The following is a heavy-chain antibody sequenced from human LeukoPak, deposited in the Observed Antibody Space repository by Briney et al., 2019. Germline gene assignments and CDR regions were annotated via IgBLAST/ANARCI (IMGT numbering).Heavy chain of an antibody. V-gene: IGHV4-39*01. CDR2: IYYSGST. CDR1: GGSISSSSYY. J-gene: IGHJ1*01. D-gene: IGHD2-2*02. Sequence: PSETLSLTCTVSGGSISSSSYYWGWIRQPPGKGLEWIGSIYYSGSTYYNPSLKSRVTISVDTSKNQFSLKLSSVTAADTAVYYCASLGYCSSTSCYTQAGYFQHWGQGTLVTVSS. CDR3: ASLGYCSSTSCYTQAGYFQH.